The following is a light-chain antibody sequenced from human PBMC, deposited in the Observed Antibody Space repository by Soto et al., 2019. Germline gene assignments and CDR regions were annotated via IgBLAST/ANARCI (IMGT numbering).Light chain of an antibody. CDR2: AAS. CDR3: QQSYSTPRT. Sequence: DIQMTQSPSSLSASVGDRVTITCRASQSISNYLNWYQQKPGKAPKLLIYAASSLQSGVPSRISGSGSGTDFTLTISSLQPADFATYYCQQSYSTPRTFXQGTKVDIK. V-gene: IGKV1-39*01. CDR1: QSISNY. J-gene: IGKJ1*01.